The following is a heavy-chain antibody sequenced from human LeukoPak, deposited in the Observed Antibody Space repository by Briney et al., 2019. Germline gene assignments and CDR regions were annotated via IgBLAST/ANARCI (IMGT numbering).Heavy chain of an antibody. Sequence: PGGSLRLSCTASGFTFGKYIMTWVRQAPENGLEWVSSIGGGDGLTFYADSVKGRFRISRDDSKNTVFLQISSLRVEDTARYYCAKCGGTETIGTIWYGPLDHWGQGTQVTVSS. J-gene: IGHJ4*02. CDR3: AKCGGTETIGTIWYGPLDH. CDR2: IGGGDGLT. CDR1: GFTFGKYI. V-gene: IGHV3-23*01. D-gene: IGHD2-2*01.